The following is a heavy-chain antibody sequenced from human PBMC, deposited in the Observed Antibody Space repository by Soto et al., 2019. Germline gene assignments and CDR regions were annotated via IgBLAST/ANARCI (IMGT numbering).Heavy chain of an antibody. CDR1: GFRFRSYW. J-gene: IGHJ5*02. CDR3: VRDGQGGFLDL. Sequence: EVQLVESGGGLVQPGGPLRLSCAASGFRFRSYWMSWVRQAPGKGLEWVANINEDGNEKYYVDSVRGRFTISRDNAKNSLFLQMNSLRAEDTSVYFCVRDGQGGFLDLWGQGTLVTVSS. V-gene: IGHV3-7*01. CDR2: INEDGNEK. D-gene: IGHD5-12*01.